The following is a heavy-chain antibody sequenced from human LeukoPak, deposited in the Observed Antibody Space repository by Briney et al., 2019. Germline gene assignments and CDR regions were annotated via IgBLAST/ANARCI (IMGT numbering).Heavy chain of an antibody. CDR2: INHSGST. CDR3: ASVTGSWTIDY. V-gene: IGHV4-38-2*02. CDR1: GYSISNGYY. J-gene: IGHJ4*02. D-gene: IGHD2-15*01. Sequence: SETLSLTCNVSGYSISNGYYWSWIRQPPGKGLEWIGEINHSGSTNYNPSLKSRVTISVDTSKNQFSLKLSSVTAADTAVYYCASVTGSWTIDYWGQGTLVTVSS.